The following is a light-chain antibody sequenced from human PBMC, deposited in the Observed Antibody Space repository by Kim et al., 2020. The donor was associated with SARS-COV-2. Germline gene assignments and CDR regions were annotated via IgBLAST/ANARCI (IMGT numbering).Light chain of an antibody. Sequence: PGGTVTLTCAPSTGPVTSGNFPNWFQQKPGQAPRALIYSTSNKYSWTPARFSGSVLGGKAALTLSGVQPEDEAEYYCLLYYGGGQVFGGGTQLTVL. CDR3: LLYYGGGQV. CDR2: STS. V-gene: IGLV7-43*01. J-gene: IGLJ3*02. CDR1: TGPVTSGNF.